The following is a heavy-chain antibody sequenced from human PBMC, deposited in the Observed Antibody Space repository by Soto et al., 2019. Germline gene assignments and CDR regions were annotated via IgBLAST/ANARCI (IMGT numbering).Heavy chain of an antibody. CDR2: IYYSGST. CDR1: GGSISSSSYY. V-gene: IGHV4-39*01. CDR3: ARRESTRPNCSGGSCYVALYWYFDL. Sequence: QLQLQESGPGLVKPSETLSLTCTVSGGSISSSSYYWGWIRQPPGKGLEWIGSIYYSGSTYYNPSLKSRVTISVDTSKIHSSLKLSSVTAAYTAVYYCARRESTRPNCSGGSCYVALYWYFDLWGRGTLVTVSS. J-gene: IGHJ2*01. D-gene: IGHD2-15*01.